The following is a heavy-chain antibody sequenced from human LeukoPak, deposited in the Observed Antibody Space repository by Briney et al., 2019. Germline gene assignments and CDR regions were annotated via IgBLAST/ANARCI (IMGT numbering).Heavy chain of an antibody. D-gene: IGHD3-3*01. J-gene: IGHJ4*02. V-gene: IGHV3-49*04. CDR1: GFTFGDYA. CDR3: TRETTPYYDFWSGSGYYFAY. Sequence: PGGSLRLSCTASGFTFGDYATSGVRQAPGKGLEWVGFIRSKAYGGTTEYAASVKGRFTISRDDSKSIAYLQMNSLKTEDTAVYYCTRETTPYYDFWSGSGYYFAYWGQGTLVTVSS. CDR2: IRSKAYGGTT.